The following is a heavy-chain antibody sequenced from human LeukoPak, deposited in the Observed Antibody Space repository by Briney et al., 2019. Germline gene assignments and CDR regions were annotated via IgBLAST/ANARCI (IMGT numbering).Heavy chain of an antibody. J-gene: IGHJ4*02. CDR3: ARAVGPYDY. CDR1: GFXFSSYG. Sequence: GGSLRLSCAASGFXFSSYGMHWVRQAPAKGLEWVAVIWYDGSNKYYADSVKGRFTISRDNSKNTLYLQMNSLRAEDTAVYYCARAVGPYDYWGQGTLVTVSS. D-gene: IGHD3-10*01. V-gene: IGHV3-33*01. CDR2: IWYDGSNK.